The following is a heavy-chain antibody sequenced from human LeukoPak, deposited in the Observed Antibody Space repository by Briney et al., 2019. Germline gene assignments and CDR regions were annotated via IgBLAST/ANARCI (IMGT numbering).Heavy chain of an antibody. CDR3: ARSPGYCSGGSCYIPYY. J-gene: IGHJ4*02. CDR2: IIPIFGTA. D-gene: IGHD2-15*01. CDR1: GGTFSSYA. Sequence: SVKVSCKASGGTFSSYAISWVRQAPGQGLEWMGGIIPIFGTANYAQKFHGRVTITADESTSTAYMELSSLRSEDTAVYYCARSPGYCSGGSCYIPYYWGQGTLVTVSS. V-gene: IGHV1-69*13.